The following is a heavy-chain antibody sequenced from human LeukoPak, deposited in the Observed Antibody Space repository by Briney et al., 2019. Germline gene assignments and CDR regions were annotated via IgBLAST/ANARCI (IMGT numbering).Heavy chain of an antibody. Sequence: GGSLRLSCAASGFTVSSNYMSWVRQAPGKGLEWVSGIAWNTGNTGYADSVKGRFTISRDNAENSLYLQMNSLRAEDTALYYCAKDMNSYGSGSSYNPWGPFDSWGQGTLVTVSS. V-gene: IGHV3-9*01. D-gene: IGHD3-10*01. CDR3: AKDMNSYGSGSSYNPWGPFDS. CDR2: IAWNTGNT. CDR1: GFTVSSNY. J-gene: IGHJ4*02.